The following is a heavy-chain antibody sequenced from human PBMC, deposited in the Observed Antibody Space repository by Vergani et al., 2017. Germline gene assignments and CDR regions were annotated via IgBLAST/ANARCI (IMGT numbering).Heavy chain of an antibody. CDR2: IHSSGSV. D-gene: IGHD6-6*01. J-gene: IGHJ4*02. CDR3: AREYSSSVGFLAY. V-gene: IGHV4-61*02. Sequence: QVQLQASGPGLVKPSQTLSLTCSVSGGSISSADYYWSWIRQPAGKGLEWVGRIHSSGSVTYNPSLKSRVTLSVDSSTNQFSLKLNSVTAADTGVYYCAREYSSSVGFLAYWGQGTLVTVSS. CDR1: GGSISSADYY.